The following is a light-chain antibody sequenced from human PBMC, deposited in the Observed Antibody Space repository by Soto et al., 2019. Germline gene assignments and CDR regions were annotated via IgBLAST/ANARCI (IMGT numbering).Light chain of an antibody. CDR1: QRITSTF. V-gene: IGKV3-20*01. CDR2: GAS. CDR3: QQHGSSLALT. Sequence: GERATLSCSASQRITSTFLAWYQQKPGQAPRLLIYGASSRATGIPDRFTGSGSGTDFTLTISRLEPEDFAVYYCQQHGSSLALTFGGGSKVDIK. J-gene: IGKJ4*01.